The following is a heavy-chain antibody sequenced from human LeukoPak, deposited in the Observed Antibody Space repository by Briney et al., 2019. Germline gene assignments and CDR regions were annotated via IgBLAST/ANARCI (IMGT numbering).Heavy chain of an antibody. J-gene: IGHJ6*03. D-gene: IGHD3-10*01. CDR2: IYYSGST. CDR3: ASGVGSGSYPAPYYYYYMDV. V-gene: IGHV4-39*07. Sequence: PSETLSPTCTVSGGSISSGSYYWNWIRQPAGKGLEWIGRIYYSGSTYYNPSLKSRVTISVDTSKNQFSLKLSSVTAADTAVYYCASGVGSGSYPAPYYYYYMDVWGKGTAVAISS. CDR1: GGSISSGSYY.